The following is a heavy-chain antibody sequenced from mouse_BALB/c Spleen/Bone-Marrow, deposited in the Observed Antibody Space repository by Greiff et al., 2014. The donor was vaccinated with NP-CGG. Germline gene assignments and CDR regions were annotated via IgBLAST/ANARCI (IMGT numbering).Heavy chain of an antibody. CDR2: IYPSDSYT. Sequence: QVQLQQSGAELVRPGASVKLSCKASGYTFTSYWINWVKQRPGQGLEWIGNIYPSDSYTNYNQKFKDKATLTVDKSSSTAYTQLSSPTSEDSAVYYCTTGAYWGQGTLVTVSA. CDR3: TTGAY. J-gene: IGHJ3*01. D-gene: IGHD4-1*01. V-gene: IGHV1-69*02. CDR1: GYTFTSYW.